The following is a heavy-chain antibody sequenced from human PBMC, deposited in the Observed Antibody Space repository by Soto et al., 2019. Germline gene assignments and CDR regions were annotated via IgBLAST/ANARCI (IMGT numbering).Heavy chain of an antibody. Sequence: GGSLRLSCAASGFTFSSYAMSWVRQAPGKGLEWVSAISGSGGSTYYADSVKGRFTISRDNSKNTLYLQMNSLRAEDTAVYYCARDCLMVYAIPGSYYFDYWGQGTLVTVSS. J-gene: IGHJ4*02. CDR2: ISGSGGST. D-gene: IGHD2-8*01. CDR3: ARDCLMVYAIPGSYYFDY. V-gene: IGHV3-23*01. CDR1: GFTFSSYA.